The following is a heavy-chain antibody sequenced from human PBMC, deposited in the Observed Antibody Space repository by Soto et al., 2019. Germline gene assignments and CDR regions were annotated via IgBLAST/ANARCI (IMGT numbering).Heavy chain of an antibody. CDR2: IDSSSGYS. CDR1: GFTFSDYY. D-gene: IGHD3-22*01. V-gene: IGHV3-11*06. Sequence: QVQLVESGGGVVKPGGSLRLSCAASGFTFSDYYMTWIRQAPGKGLQWVSHIDSSSGYSNYADSVKGRFAISRDNVKKSLYLHMNSLRAEDTAVYYCARSGDSSGYFWGIDHWDQGILVTVSS. CDR3: ARSGDSSGYFWGIDH. J-gene: IGHJ4*02.